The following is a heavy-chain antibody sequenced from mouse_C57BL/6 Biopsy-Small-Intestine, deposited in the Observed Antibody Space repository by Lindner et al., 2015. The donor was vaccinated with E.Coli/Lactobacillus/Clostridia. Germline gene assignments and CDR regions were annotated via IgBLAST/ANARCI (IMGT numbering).Heavy chain of an antibody. CDR1: GYAFSSSW. J-gene: IGHJ3*01. Sequence: VQLQESGPELVKPGASVKISCKASGYAFSSSWMNWVKQRPGKGLEWIGRIYPEDGHTIYNGKFEGKATLTADKSSNTVYIQLSSLTSEGSAVYFCARVAWFAYWGQGTLVTVSA. CDR3: ARVAWFAY. CDR2: IYPEDGHT. V-gene: IGHV1-82*01.